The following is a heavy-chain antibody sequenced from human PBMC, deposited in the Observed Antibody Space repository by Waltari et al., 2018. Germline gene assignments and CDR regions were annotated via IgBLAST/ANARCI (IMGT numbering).Heavy chain of an antibody. CDR3: ATHCPSGRCFRWFYYDS. D-gene: IGHD2-15*01. Sequence: LVQSEGGLIQPGGSLRLSCAVSGLAVRTNYMSWVRQAPGKGLEWVAVIFGGGERYYSDSVRGRFTISKDTSENSVYLQMNSLRVDDTAVYYCATHCPSGRCFRWFYYDSWGQGSLVTVSS. J-gene: IGHJ4*02. V-gene: IGHV3-53*01. CDR2: IFGGGER. CDR1: GLAVRTNY.